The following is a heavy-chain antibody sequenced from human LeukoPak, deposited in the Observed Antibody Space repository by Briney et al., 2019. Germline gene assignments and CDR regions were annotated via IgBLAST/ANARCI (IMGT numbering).Heavy chain of an antibody. V-gene: IGHV4-59*01. CDR1: GGAISRYY. CDR2: IYYSGST. J-gene: IGHJ5*02. CDR3: ARVRDGYGWFDP. D-gene: IGHD5-24*01. Sequence: SETLSLTCSVSGGAISRYYWGWIRQPPGKGLEWIGYIYYSGSTNYNPSLKSRVTMSVDTSKNQFSLRLISVTAADTAVYYCARVRDGYGWFDPWGQGTLVTVSS.